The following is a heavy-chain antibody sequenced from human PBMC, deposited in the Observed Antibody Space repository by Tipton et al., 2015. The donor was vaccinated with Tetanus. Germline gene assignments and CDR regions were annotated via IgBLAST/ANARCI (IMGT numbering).Heavy chain of an antibody. Sequence: SLRLSCAASGSIFSSYGIHWVRQAPGKGLEWVAVSWCDGTDKYYADSVKGRFTISRDNSKNTLYLQMNSLRAEDTAVYYCAREADCSGGSCFSGDFDNWGQGTQVTVSS. CDR2: SWCDGTDK. J-gene: IGHJ4*02. D-gene: IGHD2-15*01. V-gene: IGHV3-33*01. CDR1: GSIFSSYG. CDR3: AREADCSGGSCFSGDFDN.